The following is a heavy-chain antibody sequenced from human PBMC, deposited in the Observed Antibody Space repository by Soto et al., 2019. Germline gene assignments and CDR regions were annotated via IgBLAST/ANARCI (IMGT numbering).Heavy chain of an antibody. CDR1: GFTFSSYG. Sequence: PGGSLRLSCAASGFTFSSYGMHWVRQAPGKGLEWVAVISYDGSNKYYADSVKGRFTISRDNSKNTLYLQMNSLRAEDTAVYYCAKGGYSSSTHFDYWGQGTLVTVS. CDR3: AKGGYSSSTHFDY. V-gene: IGHV3-30*18. CDR2: ISYDGSNK. D-gene: IGHD6-6*01. J-gene: IGHJ4*02.